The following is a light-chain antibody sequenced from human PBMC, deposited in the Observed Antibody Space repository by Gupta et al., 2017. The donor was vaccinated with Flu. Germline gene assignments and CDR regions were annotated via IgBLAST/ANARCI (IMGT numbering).Light chain of an antibody. J-gene: IGKJ2*01. CDR3: QQSDSFPRT. Sequence: DIQMTQSPSSLSASVGDTVTISCRAGQSISSYLNWFQLKPGKAPTLLIYGVSNLQSGVPSRFSGGRSGTDFTLTITSLQPEDFATYVCQQSDSFPRTFGLWTKLDIK. V-gene: IGKV1-39*01. CDR1: QSISSY. CDR2: GVS.